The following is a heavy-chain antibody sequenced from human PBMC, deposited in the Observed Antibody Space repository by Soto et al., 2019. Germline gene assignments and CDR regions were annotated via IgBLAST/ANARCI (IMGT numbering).Heavy chain of an antibody. D-gene: IGHD1-26*01. J-gene: IGHJ6*02. CDR3: AREIGRVRATPFKGMDV. V-gene: IGHV1-69*06. Sequence: ASVKVSCKASGGTFSSYAISWVRQAPGQGLEWMGGIIPIFGTANYAQKFQGRVTITADKSTSTAYMELSSLRSEDTAVYYCAREIGRVRATPFKGMDVWGQGTTVTVYS. CDR2: IIPIFGTA. CDR1: GGTFSSYA.